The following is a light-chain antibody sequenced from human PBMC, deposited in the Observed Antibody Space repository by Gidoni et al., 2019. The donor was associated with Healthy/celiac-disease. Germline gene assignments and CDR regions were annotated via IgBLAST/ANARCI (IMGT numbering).Light chain of an antibody. CDR1: QCISSY. Sequence: DSHMTQSPSSLSACVGDRVTITCRASQCISSYLNWYHQKPGKAPKLLLYAPSSLQSRVPSRLSGSGSGKDFTITISRQQHEDFANYYCQQSYSTPFTFGPXTKVDIK. J-gene: IGKJ3*01. V-gene: IGKV1-39*01. CDR2: APS. CDR3: QQSYSTPFT.